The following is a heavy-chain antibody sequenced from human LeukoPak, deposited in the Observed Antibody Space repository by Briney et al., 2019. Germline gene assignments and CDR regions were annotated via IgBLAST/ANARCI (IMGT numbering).Heavy chain of an antibody. CDR1: GGSISGYY. CDR2: IHTSGST. V-gene: IGHV4-4*07. J-gene: IGHJ4*02. CDR3: ARDGGSGWYNC. Sequence: SETLSLTCTVSGGSISGYYWSWIRQPAGKGLEWIGRIHTSGSTNYNPSLKSRVTMSVDTSKNHFSLRLRSVTAADTAVYYCARDGGSGWYNCWGQGTLVTVSS. D-gene: IGHD6-19*01.